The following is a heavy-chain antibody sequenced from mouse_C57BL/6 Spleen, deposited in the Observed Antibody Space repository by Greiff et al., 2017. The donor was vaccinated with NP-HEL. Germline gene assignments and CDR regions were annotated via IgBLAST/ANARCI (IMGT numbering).Heavy chain of an antibody. J-gene: IGHJ2*01. CDR2: FSPGSGST. CDR1: GYTFTSYG. D-gene: IGHD2-14*01. CDR3: ARTGTECYFYY. V-gene: IGHV1-81*01. Sequence: VQLQQSGAELARPGASVKLSCKASGYTFTSYGISWVKQSTGQGLEWVGEFSPGSGSTNYNEKFKSKATLTLDTSSSTAYMQLSSLTSDDSAVYYCARTGTECYFYYRGQGTTLTLSS.